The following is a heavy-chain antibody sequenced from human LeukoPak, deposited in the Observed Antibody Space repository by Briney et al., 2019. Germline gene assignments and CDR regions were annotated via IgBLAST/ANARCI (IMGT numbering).Heavy chain of an antibody. CDR3: ARDPRPVVPAALRRVRLYYMDV. V-gene: IGHV1-18*01. CDR2: ISAYNGNT. CDR1: GYTFTSYG. Sequence: GASVKVSCKASGYTFTSYGIGWVRQAPGQGLEWMGWISAYNGNTNYAQKLQGRVTMTTDTSTSTAYMELRSLRSDDTAVYYCARDPRPVVPAALRRVRLYYMDVWGKGTTVTVSS. D-gene: IGHD2-2*01. J-gene: IGHJ6*03.